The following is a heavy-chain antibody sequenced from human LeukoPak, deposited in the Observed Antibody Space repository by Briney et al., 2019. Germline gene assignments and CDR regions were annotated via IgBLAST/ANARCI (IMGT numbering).Heavy chain of an antibody. CDR1: GFTFSSYA. D-gene: IGHD2-2*01. CDR2: IRYDGSDK. J-gene: IGHJ4*02. CDR3: AKDRGLGCSSTSCILDY. Sequence: PGRSLRLSCAASGFTFSSYAMHWVRQAPGKGLEWVAFIRYDGSDKYYADSVKGRFTISRDNSKNTLYLQMNSLRAEDTAVYYCAKDRGLGCSSTSCILDYWGQGTLVTVSS. V-gene: IGHV3-30*02.